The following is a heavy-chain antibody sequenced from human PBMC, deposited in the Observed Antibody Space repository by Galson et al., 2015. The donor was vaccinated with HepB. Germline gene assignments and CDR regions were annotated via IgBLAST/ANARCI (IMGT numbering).Heavy chain of an antibody. J-gene: IGHJ4*02. D-gene: IGHD3-22*01. Sequence: SETLSLTCTVSGGSISSYYWSWIRQPPGKGLEWIGYIYYSGSTNYNPSLKSRVTISVDTSKNQFSLKLSSVTAADTAVYYCARGRTPQTYYADSSGYYPFDYWGQGTLVTVSS. V-gene: IGHV4-59*01. CDR2: IYYSGST. CDR3: ARGRTPQTYYADSSGYYPFDY. CDR1: GGSISSYY.